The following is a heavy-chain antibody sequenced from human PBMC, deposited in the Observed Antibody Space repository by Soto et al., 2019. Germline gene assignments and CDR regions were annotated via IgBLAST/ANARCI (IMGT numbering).Heavy chain of an antibody. D-gene: IGHD7-27*01. CDR1: GDSISNLDYF. CDR2: IYKSATT. Sequence: SETLSLTCSVSGDSISNLDYFWSWIRQPPGQALEYIGYIYKSATTYYNPSFESRVAISVDTSKSQFSLNVTSVTAADTAVYFCARGRYCLTGRCFPNWFDSWGQGALVTVSS. V-gene: IGHV4-30-4*01. CDR3: ARGRYCLTGRCFPNWFDS. J-gene: IGHJ5*01.